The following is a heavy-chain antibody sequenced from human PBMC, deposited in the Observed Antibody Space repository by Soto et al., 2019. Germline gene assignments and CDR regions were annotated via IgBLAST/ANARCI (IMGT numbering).Heavy chain of an antibody. J-gene: IGHJ3*02. D-gene: IGHD3-9*01. Sequence: PGGSLRLSCAASGFTFSSYTMNWVRQAPGKGLEWVSYISSSSTYIYVADSVKGRFTISRDNAKNSLYLQMNVLRPEDTAVYYCARDQEPLSDILTSSYKEAFDIWGQGTMFTVPS. CDR2: ISSSSTYI. V-gene: IGHV3-21*06. CDR3: ARDQEPLSDILTSSYKEAFDI. CDR1: GFTFSSYT.